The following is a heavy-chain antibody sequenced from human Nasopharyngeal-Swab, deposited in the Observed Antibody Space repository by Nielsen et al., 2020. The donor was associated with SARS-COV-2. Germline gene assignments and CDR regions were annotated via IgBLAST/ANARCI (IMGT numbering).Heavy chain of an antibody. CDR2: IYPGDSDS. J-gene: IGHJ5*02. D-gene: IGHD3-3*01. V-gene: IGHV5-51*01. CDR3: ARLGFLANWFDP. CDR1: GYSFTKHW. Sequence: GESLKISCKGSGYSFTKHWIGWVRQMPGKGLEWMGIIYPGDSDSRYSPSFQGQVTISADKSINTAYLQWSSLKASDTAMYYCARLGFLANWFDPWGQGTLVTVSS.